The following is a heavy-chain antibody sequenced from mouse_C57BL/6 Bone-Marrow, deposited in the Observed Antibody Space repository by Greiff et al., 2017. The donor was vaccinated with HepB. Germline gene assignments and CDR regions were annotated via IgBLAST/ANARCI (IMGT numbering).Heavy chain of an antibody. J-gene: IGHJ2*01. Sequence: VKLQQPGAELVKPGASVKLSCKASGYTFTSYWMQWVKQRPGQGLEWIGEIDPSDSYTNYNQKFKGKATLTVDTSSSTAYMQLSSLTSEDSAVYYCALYYSNYPYYFDYWGQGTTLTVSS. V-gene: IGHV1-50*01. CDR1: GYTFTSYW. CDR3: ALYYSNYPYYFDY. CDR2: IDPSDSYT. D-gene: IGHD2-5*01.